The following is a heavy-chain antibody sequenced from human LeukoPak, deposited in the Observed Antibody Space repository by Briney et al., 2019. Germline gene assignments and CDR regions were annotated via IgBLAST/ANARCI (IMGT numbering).Heavy chain of an antibody. CDR2: IYSSGST. CDR1: GCSITGYH. V-gene: IGHV4-4*08. J-gene: IGHJ3*02. Sequence: SETLSLTCTVSGCSITGYHWSWIRQPPGKGLEWVGYIYSSGSTEYKPSLKSRATISADTSKNQFSLKLSSVTAADTAIYYCARRNDFDIWGQGTMVTVSS. CDR3: ARRNDFDI.